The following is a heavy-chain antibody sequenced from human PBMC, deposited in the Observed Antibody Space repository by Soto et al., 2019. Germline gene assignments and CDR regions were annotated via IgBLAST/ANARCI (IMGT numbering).Heavy chain of an antibody. CDR2: IIPIFGTA. CDR3: ARLSTDKIGSYYLSYYGMDV. Sequence: SVKVSCKASGGTFSSYAISWVRQAPGQGLEWMGGIIPIFGTANYAQKFQGRVTITADESTSTAYMELSSLRAEDTAVYYCARLSTDKIGSYYLSYYGMDVWGQGPTVPLSS. D-gene: IGHD1-26*01. CDR1: GGTFSSYA. J-gene: IGHJ6*02. V-gene: IGHV1-69*13.